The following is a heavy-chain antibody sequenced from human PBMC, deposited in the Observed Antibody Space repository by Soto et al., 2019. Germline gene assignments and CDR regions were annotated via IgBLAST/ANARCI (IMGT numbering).Heavy chain of an antibody. J-gene: IGHJ4*02. V-gene: IGHV4-30-4*01. CDR1: GGSISSGDYY. Sequence: SETLSLTCTVSGGSISSGDYYWSWIRQPPGKGLEWIGYIYYSGSTYYNPSLKSRVTISVDTSKNQFSLKLSSVTAADTAVYYCASSIVVVSPVSEFDYWGQGTLVTVSS. CDR2: IYYSGST. D-gene: IGHD2-21*01. CDR3: ASSIVVVSPVSEFDY.